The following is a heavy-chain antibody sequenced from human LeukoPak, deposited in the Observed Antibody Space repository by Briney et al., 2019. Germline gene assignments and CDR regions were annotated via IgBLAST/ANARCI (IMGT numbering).Heavy chain of an antibody. J-gene: IGHJ4*02. V-gene: IGHV4-38-2*02. CDR3: ARVLGGYSYGSLDY. Sequence: SETLSLTCTVSGYSISRGYSWGWIRQPPGKGLEWIGNIYHSGSTNYSPSLKSRVTISVDTSKNQFSLKLSSVTAADTAVYYCARVLGGYSYGSLDYWGQGTLVTVSS. D-gene: IGHD5-18*01. CDR2: IYHSGST. CDR1: GYSISRGYS.